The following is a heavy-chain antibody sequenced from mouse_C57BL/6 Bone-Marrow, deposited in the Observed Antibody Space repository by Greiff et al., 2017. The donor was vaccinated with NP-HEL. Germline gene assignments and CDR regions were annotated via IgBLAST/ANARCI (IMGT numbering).Heavy chain of an antibody. CDR3: ASSPFYDGSSYNY. V-gene: IGHV1-81*01. CDR2: IYPRSGNT. CDR1: GYTFTSYG. Sequence: VKLQQSGAELARPGASVKLSCKASGYTFTSYGISWVKQRTGQGLEWIGEIYPRSGNTYYNEKFKGKATLTADKSSSTAYMELRSLTSEDSAVYFCASSPFYDGSSYNYWGQGTTLTVSS. D-gene: IGHD1-1*01. J-gene: IGHJ2*01.